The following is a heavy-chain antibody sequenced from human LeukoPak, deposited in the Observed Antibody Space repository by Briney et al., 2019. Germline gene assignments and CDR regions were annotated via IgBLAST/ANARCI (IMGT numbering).Heavy chain of an antibody. J-gene: IGHJ4*02. D-gene: IGHD5-12*01. CDR1: GFTLSNYA. V-gene: IGHV3-23*01. Sequence: PGESLKISCAASGFTLSNYAMSWVRQAPGKGLEWVSSIHYNGGNTYYADSVKGRFTISRDNSKNTLYLQINTLRVEDTAVYYCAKVIREVDMSHDYWGQGALVTVSS. CDR2: IHYNGGNT. CDR3: AKVIREVDMSHDY.